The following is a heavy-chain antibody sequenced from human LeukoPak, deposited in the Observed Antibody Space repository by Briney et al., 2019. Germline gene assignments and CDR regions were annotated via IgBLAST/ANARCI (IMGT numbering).Heavy chain of an antibody. CDR3: ARDLGVGWFDH. CDR1: GGDFSTYT. V-gene: IGHV1-69*01. CDR2: IMPIFAAP. Sequence: GSSVKVSCKVSGGDFSTYTIAWVRRAPGQTLEWMGGIMPIFAAPNYAQNFQGRVTITADESTTTAYMELTSLTSDDTAMYYCARDLGVGWFDHWGQGTLVTVSS. J-gene: IGHJ5*02. D-gene: IGHD3-16*01.